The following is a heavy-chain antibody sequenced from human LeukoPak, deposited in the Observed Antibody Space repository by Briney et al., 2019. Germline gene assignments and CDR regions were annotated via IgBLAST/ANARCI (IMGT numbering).Heavy chain of an antibody. V-gene: IGHV3-7*03. CDR1: GFTFSSYW. D-gene: IGHD3-16*01. J-gene: IGHJ6*02. CDR2: INHKRNVN. Sequence: GGSLRLSCAASGFTFSSYWMNWARQPPGKGLEWVASINHKRNVNYYVDSVKGRFNISRDKAKNSLYLQMSNLRAEDTAVYFCARGGGLDVWGQGATVTVSS. CDR3: ARGGGLDV.